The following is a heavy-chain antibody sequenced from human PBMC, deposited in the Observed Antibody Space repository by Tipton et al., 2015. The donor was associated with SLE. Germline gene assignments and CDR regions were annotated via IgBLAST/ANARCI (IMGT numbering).Heavy chain of an antibody. V-gene: IGHV4-30-4*01. CDR2: IYYSGST. CDR1: GGSISSGDYY. D-gene: IGHD7-27*01. J-gene: IGHJ4*02. CDR3: ASTRENWAFDY. Sequence: TLSLTCTLSGGSISSGDYYWSWIRQPPGKGLEWIGYIYYSGSTYYNPSLKSRVTISVDTSKNQFSLKLSSVTAADTAVYYCASTRENWAFDYWGQGTLVTVSS.